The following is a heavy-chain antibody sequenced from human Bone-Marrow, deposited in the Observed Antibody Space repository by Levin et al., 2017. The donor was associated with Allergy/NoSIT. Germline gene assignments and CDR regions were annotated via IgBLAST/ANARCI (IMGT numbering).Heavy chain of an antibody. CDR3: AKYYDSSGYYYLDY. CDR2: ISGSDGRT. J-gene: IGHJ4*02. CDR1: GFSFSSSA. Sequence: LSLTCAASGFSFSSSAMSWVRQAPGKGLEWVSSISGSDGRTYYADSVKGRFTISRDNSKNTLYLQMKSLRAEDTAVYYCAKYYDSSGYYYLDYWGQGTLVTVSS. V-gene: IGHV3-23*01. D-gene: IGHD3-22*01.